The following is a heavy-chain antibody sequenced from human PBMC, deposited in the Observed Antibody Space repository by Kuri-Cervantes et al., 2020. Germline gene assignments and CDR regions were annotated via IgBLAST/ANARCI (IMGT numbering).Heavy chain of an antibody. CDR2: IKQDGSEK. CDR1: EFTFRTYW. Sequence: GGSLRLSCAASEFTFRTYWMSWVRQAPGKGLEWVANIKQDGSEKYYVDSVKGRFTISRDNAKNSLYLQMNSLRAEDTAVYYCARDYYSKYYDSSGPPHYWGQGTLVTVSS. CDR3: ARDYYSKYYDSSGPPHY. V-gene: IGHV3-7*01. D-gene: IGHD3-22*01. J-gene: IGHJ4*02.